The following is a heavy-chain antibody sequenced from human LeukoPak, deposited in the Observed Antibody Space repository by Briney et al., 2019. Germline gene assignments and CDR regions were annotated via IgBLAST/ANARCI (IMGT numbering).Heavy chain of an antibody. CDR2: ISAYNGNT. Sequence: XRXXXXXXLEWMGWISAYNGNTNYAQKLQGRVTMTTDTSTSTAYMELRSLRSDDTAMYYCARWLPAEYFQHWGQGTLVTVSS. J-gene: IGHJ1*01. CDR3: ARWLPAEYFQH. V-gene: IGHV1-18*01. D-gene: IGHD6-19*01.